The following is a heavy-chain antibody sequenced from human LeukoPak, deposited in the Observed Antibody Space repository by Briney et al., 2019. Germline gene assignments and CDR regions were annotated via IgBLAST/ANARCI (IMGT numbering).Heavy chain of an antibody. J-gene: IGHJ4*02. Sequence: PPETLSLTCTVSGGSISSYYWSWIRQPPGKGLDWIGDIYYSGSTNYNPSLKSRVTISVDTSKNQFSLKLSSVTAADTAVYYCARAYRPLIYFDYWGQGTLVTVSS. CDR1: GGSISSYY. V-gene: IGHV4-59*01. D-gene: IGHD1-26*01. CDR2: IYYSGST. CDR3: ARAYRPLIYFDY.